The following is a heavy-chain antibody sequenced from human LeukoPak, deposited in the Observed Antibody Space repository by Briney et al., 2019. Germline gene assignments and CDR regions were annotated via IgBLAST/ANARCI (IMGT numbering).Heavy chain of an antibody. CDR1: GFTFSSYS. D-gene: IGHD3-16*01. J-gene: IGHJ4*02. CDR2: ISTSSNTI. Sequence: PGGSLRLSCKASGFTFSSYSMNWVRQAPGKGLDWVSWISTSSNTIYYADSVKGRFTISRDNAKNSLYLQMNSLRDEDTAVYYCARGELGGDYWGQGTLVTVSS. CDR3: ARGELGGDY. V-gene: IGHV3-48*02.